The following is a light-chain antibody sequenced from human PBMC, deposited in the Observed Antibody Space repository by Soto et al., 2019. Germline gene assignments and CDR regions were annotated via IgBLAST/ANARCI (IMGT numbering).Light chain of an antibody. Sequence: EIVLTQSPATLSLSPGERASLSCRASQSVSNSYLAWYQQKPGQAPRLLIFGASNRATDIPGRFSGSGAGTDFTLTITRLEPEDFVVYYCQQYDTSPRSFGQGTKLEIK. V-gene: IGKV3-20*01. J-gene: IGKJ2*04. CDR3: QQYDTSPRS. CDR2: GAS. CDR1: QSVSNSY.